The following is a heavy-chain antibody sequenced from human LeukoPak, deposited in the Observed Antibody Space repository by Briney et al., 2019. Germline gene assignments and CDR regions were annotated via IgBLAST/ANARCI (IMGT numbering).Heavy chain of an antibody. CDR2: ISSSGTTI. D-gene: IGHD5-12*01. CDR3: ARNRGYGGYDSDY. V-gene: IGHV3-11*01. CDR1: GFSFSDYY. J-gene: IGHJ4*02. Sequence: PGGSLRLSCAASGFSFSDYYMSWIRQAPGKGLEWVSYISSSGTTIYYADSVKGRFTISRDNAKNSLYLRMNSLRAEDTAVYYCARNRGYGGYDSDYWGQGTLVTVSS.